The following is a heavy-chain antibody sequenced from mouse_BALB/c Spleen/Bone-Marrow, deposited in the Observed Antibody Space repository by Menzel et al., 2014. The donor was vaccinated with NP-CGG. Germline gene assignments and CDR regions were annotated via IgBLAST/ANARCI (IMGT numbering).Heavy chain of an antibody. CDR1: GYTFTSYW. CDR3: ARERGSSLLRSHQAWFVY. V-gene: IGHV1-87*01. Sequence: QVQLQQSGAELARPGASVKLSCKASGYTFTSYWMEWVKQRPGQGLEWIGAIYPGDDDTSYTQKFKGKATLTADKSSSTAYMQLSSLASEDSAVYYCARERGSSLLRSHQAWFVYCGQGTLVTVSA. D-gene: IGHD1-2*01. J-gene: IGHJ3*01. CDR2: IYPGDDDT.